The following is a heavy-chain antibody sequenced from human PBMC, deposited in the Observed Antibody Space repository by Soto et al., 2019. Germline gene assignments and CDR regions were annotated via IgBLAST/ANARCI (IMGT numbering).Heavy chain of an antibody. J-gene: IGHJ4*02. D-gene: IGHD1-1*01. V-gene: IGHV4-59*08. CDR1: GGSISSYY. CDR3: ARHWRREASLDY. Sequence: QVQLQESGPGLVKPSETLSLTCTVSGGSISSYYWSWIRQPPGKGLEWIGYIYYSGSTNYNPSLKSRVTISVDTSKNQFSLKLSSVTAADTAVYYCARHWRREASLDYWGQGTLVTVSS. CDR2: IYYSGST.